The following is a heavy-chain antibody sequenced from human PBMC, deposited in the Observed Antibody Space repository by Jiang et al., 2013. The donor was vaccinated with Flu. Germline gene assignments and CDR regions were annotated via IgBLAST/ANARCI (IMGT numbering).Heavy chain of an antibody. Sequence: LLKPSETLSLTCAVSGGSLGAHFWTWIRRXPGGGLEWIGEINLSGFSNYKPSLKSRVTMLLDMSKNQFSLTLTSVTAADTGVYYCVRVSYVAFYFDIWGLGTRVTVSS. V-gene: IGHV4-34*01. D-gene: IGHD1-26*01. J-gene: IGHJ4*02. CDR2: INLSGFS. CDR1: GGSLGAHF. CDR3: VRVSYVAFYFDI.